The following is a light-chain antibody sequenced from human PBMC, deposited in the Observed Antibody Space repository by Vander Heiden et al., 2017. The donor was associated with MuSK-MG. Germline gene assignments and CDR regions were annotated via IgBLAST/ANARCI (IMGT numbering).Light chain of an antibody. CDR3: MQAVQSPLT. J-gene: IGKJ5*01. CDR1: QSLLHSNGYTY. Sequence: DIVMTQSPLSLPVTPGAPASIPCRSSQSLLHSNGYTYLDWYLQKPGQAPQLLIYLGSNRASGVPDRFSGSGSGTFFTLRISRVEAEDVGVYYCMQAVQSPLTFGQGTRLDIK. CDR2: LGS. V-gene: IGKV2-28*01.